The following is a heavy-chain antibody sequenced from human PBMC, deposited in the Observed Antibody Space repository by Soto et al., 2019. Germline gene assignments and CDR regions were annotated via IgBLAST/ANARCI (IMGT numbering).Heavy chain of an antibody. Sequence: ASETLSLTCSVSGVSISGSSYYWGWIRQPPGKGLEWIGSIYYSGQTCYNPSLKSRVTISVDRSKNQFSLNLTSVTATDTAFYYCARHGSSWGQGTLVTVSS. V-gene: IGHV4-39*01. CDR1: GVSISGSSYY. J-gene: IGHJ5*02. CDR2: IYYSGQT. CDR3: ARHGSS.